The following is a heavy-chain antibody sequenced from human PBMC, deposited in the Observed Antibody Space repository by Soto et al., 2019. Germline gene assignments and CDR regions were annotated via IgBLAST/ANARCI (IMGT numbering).Heavy chain of an antibody. D-gene: IGHD1-7*01. CDR1: GGSVSSGSYY. V-gene: IGHV4-61*01. CDR2: IYYSGST. Sequence: PSETLSLTCPVSGGSVSSGSYYWSCIRQPPGKGLEWIGYIYYSGSTNYNPSLKSRVTISVDTSKNQFSLKLSSVNAADTAVYYCAASKWNYFGGWGYFDYWGQGTLVTVSS. CDR3: AASKWNYFGGWGYFDY. J-gene: IGHJ4*02.